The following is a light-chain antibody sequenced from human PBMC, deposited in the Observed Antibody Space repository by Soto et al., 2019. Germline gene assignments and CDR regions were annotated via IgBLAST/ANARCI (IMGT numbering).Light chain of an antibody. J-gene: IGLJ2*01. Sequence: QFVLTQSPSVSAAPGQKVTISCSGSSSNIGNNYVSWYQQLPGTAPKLLIYDNNKRPSGIPDRFSGSKSGTSGTLDITGLQTGDEADYYCATWDGSLPGEVFGGGTQLTVL. CDR1: SSNIGNNY. CDR3: ATWDGSLPGEV. CDR2: DNN. V-gene: IGLV1-51*01.